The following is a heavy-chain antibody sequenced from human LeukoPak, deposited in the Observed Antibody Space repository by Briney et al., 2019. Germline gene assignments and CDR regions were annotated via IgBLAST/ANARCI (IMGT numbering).Heavy chain of an antibody. CDR3: ARRGGGTTPD. CDR1: GGSISSGGYY. Sequence: PSETLSLTCTVSGGSISSGGYYWSWIRQHPGKGLEWIGYIYYSGSTYYNPSLKSRVTISVDTSKNQFPLKLSSVTAADTAVYYCARRGGGTTPDWGQGTLVTVSS. CDR2: IYYSGST. D-gene: IGHD1-1*01. V-gene: IGHV4-31*03. J-gene: IGHJ4*02.